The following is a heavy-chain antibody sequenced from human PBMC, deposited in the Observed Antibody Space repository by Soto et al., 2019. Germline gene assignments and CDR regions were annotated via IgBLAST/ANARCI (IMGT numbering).Heavy chain of an antibody. J-gene: IGHJ4*02. Sequence: GASLSLSSSASAFPFSKYWMTWVRPAPGKGLEWVANIKQDGSEIYYVDSVKGRFTISRDNAENSLYLQMNSLRAEDTAVYYCARDPVCSGGSCYDYWGQGTWVTVSA. CDR2: IKQDGSEI. CDR3: ARDPVCSGGSCYDY. D-gene: IGHD2-15*01. V-gene: IGHV3-7*01. CDR1: AFPFSKYW.